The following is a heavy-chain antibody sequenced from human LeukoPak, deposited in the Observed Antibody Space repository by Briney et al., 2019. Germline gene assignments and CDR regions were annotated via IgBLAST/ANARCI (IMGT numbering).Heavy chain of an antibody. CDR1: GGSISSGGYS. J-gene: IGHJ3*02. CDR2: IYHSGST. V-gene: IGHV4-30-2*01. CDR3: ARHLSSIAAPRDAFDI. Sequence: PSQTLSLTCAVSGGSISSGGYSWSWIRQPPGKGLEWIGYIYHSGSTYYNPSLKSRVTISVDRSKNQFSLKLSSVTAADTAVYYCARHLSSIAAPRDAFDIWGQGTMVTVSS. D-gene: IGHD6-6*01.